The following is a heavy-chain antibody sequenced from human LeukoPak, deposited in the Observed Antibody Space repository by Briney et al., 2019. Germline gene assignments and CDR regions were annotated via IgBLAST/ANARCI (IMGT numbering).Heavy chain of an antibody. J-gene: IGHJ4*02. CDR3: AKHWRRPSYIVVVTAIRGGSFDY. D-gene: IGHD2-21*02. V-gene: IGHV3-23*01. CDR1: GFTFSSYA. CDR2: ISGSGGST. Sequence: GGSLRLSCAASGFTFSSYAMSWVRQAPGKGLEWVSAISGSGGSTYYADSVKGRFTIPRDNSKNTLYLQMNSLRAEDTAVYYCAKHWRRPSYIVVVTAIRGGSFDYWGQGTLVTVSS.